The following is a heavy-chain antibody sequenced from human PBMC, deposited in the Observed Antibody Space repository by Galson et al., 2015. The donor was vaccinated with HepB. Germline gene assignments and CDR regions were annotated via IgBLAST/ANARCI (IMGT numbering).Heavy chain of an antibody. CDR1: GFTFDDYA. V-gene: IGHV3-9*01. Sequence: SLRLSCAASGFTFDDYAMHWVRQAPGKGLEWVSGISWNSGSIGYADSVKGRFTISRDNAKNSLYLQMNSLRAEDTALYYCAKDNGDGAFDIWGQGTMVTVSS. CDR2: ISWNSGSI. J-gene: IGHJ3*02. D-gene: IGHD4-17*01. CDR3: AKDNGDGAFDI.